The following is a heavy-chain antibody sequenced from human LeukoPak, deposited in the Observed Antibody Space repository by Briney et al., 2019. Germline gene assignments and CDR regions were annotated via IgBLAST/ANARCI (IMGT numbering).Heavy chain of an antibody. D-gene: IGHD3-22*01. CDR3: AKDPTDFDSSGQTYFDY. CDR1: GFTFSSCA. Sequence: PGGSLRLSCAASGFTFSSCAMNWVRQAPGKGLEWVSGISGSGGITHYADSVRGRFTISRDNSKNTLHLQMNSLRAEDTAVYYCAKDPTDFDSSGQTYFDYWGQGTLATVSS. V-gene: IGHV3-23*01. J-gene: IGHJ4*02. CDR2: ISGSGGIT.